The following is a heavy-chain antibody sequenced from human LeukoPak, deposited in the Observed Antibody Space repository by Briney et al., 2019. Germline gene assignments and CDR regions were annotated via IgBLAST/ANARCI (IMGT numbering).Heavy chain of an antibody. J-gene: IGHJ4*02. Sequence: GGSLRLSCAPPGFTFSSNWRPWVRQAPGKGLVWVSRINSVGSSTSYADSVKGRFTISRDNAKNTLYLQMNSLRAEDTAVYYCARDYSHYDYVWGSYFLYFDYWGQGTLVTVSS. CDR3: ARDYSHYDYVWGSYFLYFDY. V-gene: IGHV3-74*01. D-gene: IGHD3-16*01. CDR2: INSVGSST. CDR1: GFTFSSNW.